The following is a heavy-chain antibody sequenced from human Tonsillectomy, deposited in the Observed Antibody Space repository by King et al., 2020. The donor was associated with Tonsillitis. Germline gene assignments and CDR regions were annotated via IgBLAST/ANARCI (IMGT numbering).Heavy chain of an antibody. CDR2: ISSSSSYI. V-gene: IGHV3-21*01. Sequence: VQLVESGXXXVXXXXSLXLXXAXSGFTFXTYSMXWVXXAPGKGLEWVSSISSSSSYIYYADSVKGRFTISRDNAKNSLYLQMNSLRAEDTAVYYCARSPAAAMGNDYWGQGTLVTVSS. CDR1: GFTFXTYS. CDR3: ARSPAAAMGNDY. D-gene: IGHD2-2*01. J-gene: IGHJ4*02.